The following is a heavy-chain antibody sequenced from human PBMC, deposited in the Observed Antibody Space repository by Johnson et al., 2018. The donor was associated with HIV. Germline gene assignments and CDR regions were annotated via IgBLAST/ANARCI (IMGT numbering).Heavy chain of an antibody. CDR1: GFPFSSYA. Sequence: VQVVESGGGVVQPGRSLRLSCAASGFPFSSYAMSWVRQAPGKGLEWVSAISGSGGSTYYADSVKGRFTISRDNSKNTLYLQMNSLRAEDTAVYYCAKDPVVTRAFDIWGQGTMVTVSS. J-gene: IGHJ3*02. CDR2: ISGSGGST. CDR3: AKDPVVTRAFDI. D-gene: IGHD4-23*01. V-gene: IGHV3-23*04.